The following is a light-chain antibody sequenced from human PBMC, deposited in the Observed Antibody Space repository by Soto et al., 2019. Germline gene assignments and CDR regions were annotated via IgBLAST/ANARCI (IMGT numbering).Light chain of an antibody. CDR1: SSDVGGYNY. CDR3: SSYTTSGSVV. V-gene: IGLV2-14*01. Sequence: QSALTQPASVSGSPGQSITISCTGTSSDVGGYNYVSWYQQHPGKAPKLMIYDVSNRPSGVSNRFSGSKSCNTASLTISGLQDEDEADYYCSSYTTSGSVVFGGGTKLTVL. J-gene: IGLJ2*01. CDR2: DVS.